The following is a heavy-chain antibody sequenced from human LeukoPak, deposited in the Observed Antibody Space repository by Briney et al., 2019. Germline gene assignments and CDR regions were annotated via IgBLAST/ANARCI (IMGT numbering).Heavy chain of an antibody. J-gene: IGHJ4*02. CDR2: MNPNSANT. V-gene: IGHV1-8*03. D-gene: IGHD6-19*01. Sequence: EASVKVSCKTSGYTFSTYDINWLRQAAGQGLEWMGWMNPNSANTGFAQKFQGRVTITTDESTSTAYMELSSLRSEDTAVYYCARDSSGWFFDYWGQGTLVTVSS. CDR1: GYTFSTYD. CDR3: ARDSSGWFFDY.